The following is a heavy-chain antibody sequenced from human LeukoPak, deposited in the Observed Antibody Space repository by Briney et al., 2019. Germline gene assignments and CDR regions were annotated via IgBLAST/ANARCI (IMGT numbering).Heavy chain of an antibody. D-gene: IGHD4-17*01. CDR1: GYTFTSYY. CDR2: INPSGGST. V-gene: IGHV1-46*01. Sequence: ASVKVSCKASGYTFTSYYMHWVRQAPGQGLEWMGIINPSGGSTSYAQKFQGRVTMTRDTSTSTVYMELSSLRSEDTAVYYCARGHGFGSYQMTTAPDLDYWGQGTLVTVSS. J-gene: IGHJ4*02. CDR3: ARGHGFGSYQMTTAPDLDY.